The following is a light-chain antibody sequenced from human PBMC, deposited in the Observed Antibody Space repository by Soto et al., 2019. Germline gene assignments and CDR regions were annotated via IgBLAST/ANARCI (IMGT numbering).Light chain of an antibody. V-gene: IGLV2-14*01. CDR3: SSYTSSSSVV. J-gene: IGLJ2*01. Sequence: QSALTQPASVSGSPGQPTTISCTGTRSDVGGYNYFSWYQQHPGKAPKLMIYEVSNRPSGISNRFSGSKSGNTASLTISGLQAEDEADYYCSSYTSSSSVVFGGGTKLTVL. CDR1: RSDVGGYNY. CDR2: EVS.